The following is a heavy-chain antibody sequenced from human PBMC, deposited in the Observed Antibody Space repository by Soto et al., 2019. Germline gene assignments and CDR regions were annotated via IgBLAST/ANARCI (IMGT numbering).Heavy chain of an antibody. CDR1: EYTFTSYD. D-gene: IGHD2-2*01. CDR2: MNPNSGNT. Sequence: GASVKVSCKASEYTFTSYDINWVRQATGQGLEWMGWMNPNSGNTGYAQKLQGRVTMTRNTSISTAYMELSSLRSGDTAVYYCASPGYCSSTSCLFAFDIWGQGTMVTVSS. J-gene: IGHJ3*02. V-gene: IGHV1-8*01. CDR3: ASPGYCSSTSCLFAFDI.